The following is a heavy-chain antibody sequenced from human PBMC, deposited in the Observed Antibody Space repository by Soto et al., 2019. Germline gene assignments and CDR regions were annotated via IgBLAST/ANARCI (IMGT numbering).Heavy chain of an antibody. CDR3: AATGTGGDYYYYMDV. CDR2: IVVGSGNT. V-gene: IGHV1-58*02. Sequence: SVKVSCKASGFTFTSSAMQWVRQARGQRLEWIGWIVVGSGNTNYAQKLQERVTITRDMSTSTAYMELSSLRSEDTAVYYCAATGTGGDYYYYMDVWGKGTTVTV. D-gene: IGHD1-7*01. CDR1: GFTFTSSA. J-gene: IGHJ6*03.